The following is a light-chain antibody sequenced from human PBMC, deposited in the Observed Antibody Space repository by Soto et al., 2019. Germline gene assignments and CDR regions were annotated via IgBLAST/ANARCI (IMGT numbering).Light chain of an antibody. V-gene: IGKV1-5*03. CDR3: QQYNSYSKT. CDR1: QSISSW. CDR2: KAS. Sequence: DIQMTQSPSTLSASVGDRVTITCRASQSISSWLAWYQQNPGKAPKLLIYKASSLESGVPSRFSGSGSGTEFTLTISSLQPDDFATYYFQQYNSYSKTFGQGTKVEIK. J-gene: IGKJ1*01.